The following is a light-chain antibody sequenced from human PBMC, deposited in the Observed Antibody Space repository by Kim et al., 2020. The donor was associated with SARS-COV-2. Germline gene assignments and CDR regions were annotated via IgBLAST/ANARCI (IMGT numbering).Light chain of an antibody. CDR1: KLGDKY. V-gene: IGLV3-1*01. CDR2: QDS. CDR3: QAWDSSTVV. Sequence: VSPGQTASITCSGDKLGDKYACWYQQKPGQSPVLVIYQDSKGPSGIPERFSGSNSGNTATLTISGTQAMDEADYYCQAWDSSTVVFGGGTKLTVL. J-gene: IGLJ2*01.